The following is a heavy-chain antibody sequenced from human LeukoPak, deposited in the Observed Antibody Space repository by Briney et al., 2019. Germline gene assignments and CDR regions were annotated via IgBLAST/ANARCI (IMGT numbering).Heavy chain of an antibody. CDR3: ARDRYYYDSSGSPPGAFDI. CDR2: IYYSGST. CDR1: GGSISSYY. V-gene: IGHV4-59*01. Sequence: SETLSLTCTVSGGSISSYYGSWIRQPPGKGLEWIGYIYYSGSTNYNPSLKSRVTISVDTSKNQFSLKLSSVTAADTAVYYCARDRYYYDSSGSPPGAFDIWGQGTMVTVSS. J-gene: IGHJ3*02. D-gene: IGHD3-22*01.